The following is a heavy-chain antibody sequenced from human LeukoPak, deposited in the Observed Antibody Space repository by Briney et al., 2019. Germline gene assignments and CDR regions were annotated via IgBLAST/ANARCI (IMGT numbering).Heavy chain of an antibody. V-gene: IGHV3-23*01. CDR2: INSGGDAT. J-gene: IGHJ3*02. CDR1: GLSFSAYT. D-gene: IGHD2-21*01. CDR3: AKAAVIIGLAAFDT. Sequence: GGSLTLSCPASGLSFSAYTMSWVRQAPGKGPEGVAAINSGGDATSYADSVRGRFTISRDNSKNTLYLQMNSLRAEDTAVYSCAKAAVIIGLAAFDTWGQGTMVTVSS.